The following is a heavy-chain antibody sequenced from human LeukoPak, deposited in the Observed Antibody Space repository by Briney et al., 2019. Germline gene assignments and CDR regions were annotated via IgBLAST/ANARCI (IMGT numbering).Heavy chain of an antibody. CDR1: GFTFSDYY. D-gene: IGHD3-16*02. CDR3: ARDSFKHTFGGVIAKEY. J-gene: IGHJ4*02. CDR2: ISSSGSTI. Sequence: GGSLRLSCAASGFTFSDYYMSWIRQAPGKGLEWVSYISSSGSTIYYADSVKGRFTISRDNAKNSLYLQMNSPRAEDTAVYYCARDSFKHTFGGVIAKEYWGQGTLVTVSS. V-gene: IGHV3-11*01.